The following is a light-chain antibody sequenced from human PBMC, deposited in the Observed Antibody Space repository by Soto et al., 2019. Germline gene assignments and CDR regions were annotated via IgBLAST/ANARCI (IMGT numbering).Light chain of an antibody. J-gene: IGLJ2*01. CDR2: TYN. Sequence: QSVLTQPPSASGTPGQRVTISCSGSGSNIGSNTVNWYQQLPGTAPKLLIYTYNQRPSGVPDRFSGSKSGTSASLGISGLHSEDEADYYCAAWDDSLNGVLFGGGTKLTVL. V-gene: IGLV1-44*01. CDR3: AAWDDSLNGVL. CDR1: GSNIGSNT.